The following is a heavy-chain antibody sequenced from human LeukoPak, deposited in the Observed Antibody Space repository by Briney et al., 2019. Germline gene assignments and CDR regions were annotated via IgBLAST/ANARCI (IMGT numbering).Heavy chain of an antibody. V-gene: IGHV3-7*01. CDR1: GFTFSSYA. CDR3: ARGNNGAFDY. CDR2: IKQDGSEK. Sequence: GGSLRLSCAASGFTFSSYAMSWVRQAPGEGLVWVANIKQDGSEKNYVDSVKGRFTVSRDNAKKSVYLQLNSLRVEDTAVYYCARGNNGAFDYWGQGSLVTVSS. J-gene: IGHJ4*02. D-gene: IGHD4/OR15-4a*01.